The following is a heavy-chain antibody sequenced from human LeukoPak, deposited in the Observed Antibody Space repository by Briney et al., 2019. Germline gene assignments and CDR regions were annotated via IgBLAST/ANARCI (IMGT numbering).Heavy chain of an antibody. CDR1: GYSFTSYW. J-gene: IGHJ5*02. CDR3: ARHEGYSSGWLNWFDP. V-gene: IGHV5-51*01. CDR2: IYPGDSDT. D-gene: IGHD6-19*01. Sequence: GESLKISCEGSGYSFTSYWTGWVRQMPGKGLEWMGIIYPGDSDTRYSPSFQGRVTISADKSISTAYLQWSSLKASDTAMYYCARHEGYSSGWLNWFDPWGQGTLVTVSS.